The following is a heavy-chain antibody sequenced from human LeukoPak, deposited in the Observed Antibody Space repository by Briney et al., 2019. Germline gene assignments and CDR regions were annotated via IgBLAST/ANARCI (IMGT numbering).Heavy chain of an antibody. Sequence: SETLSLTCSVSGGSISNGDYYWSWIRQHPEKGLEWTGYIYYSGSAYYNPSLKGRVTVSIDTTKNQFSLRLSSVTAADTAVYYCARADFRGGYFASFDYWGQGTLVTVSS. CDR1: GGSISNGDYY. J-gene: IGHJ4*02. CDR2: IYYSGSA. CDR3: ARADFRGGYFASFDY. D-gene: IGHD3-3*01. V-gene: IGHV4-31*03.